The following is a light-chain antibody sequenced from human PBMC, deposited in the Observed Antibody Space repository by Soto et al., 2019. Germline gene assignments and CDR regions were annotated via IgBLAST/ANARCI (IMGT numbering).Light chain of an antibody. Sequence: DIVMTQSPLSLPVTPGEPASISCRSSQSILHSNGNHYLDRYLQKTGQSPQLLIYLGSNRASGVPDRFRGSGSGKDSTLKISGVEAEDVGFYYCMQALQTPLFTFGPGTKVDIK. V-gene: IGKV2-28*01. J-gene: IGKJ3*01. CDR2: LGS. CDR1: QSILHSNGNHY. CDR3: MQALQTPLFT.